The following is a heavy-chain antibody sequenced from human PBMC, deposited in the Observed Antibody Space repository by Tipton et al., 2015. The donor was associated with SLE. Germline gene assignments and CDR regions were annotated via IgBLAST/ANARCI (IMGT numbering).Heavy chain of an antibody. CDR3: ARESHSNYGGNLDY. CDR1: GGSISSHY. D-gene: IGHD4-11*01. CDR2: IYYSGST. Sequence: LRLSCTVSGGSISSHYWSWIRQPPGKGLEWIGYIYYSGSTNYNPSLKSRVTISVDTSKNQFSLKLSSVTAADTAVYYCARESHSNYGGNLDYWGQGTLVTVSS. J-gene: IGHJ4*02. V-gene: IGHV4-59*11.